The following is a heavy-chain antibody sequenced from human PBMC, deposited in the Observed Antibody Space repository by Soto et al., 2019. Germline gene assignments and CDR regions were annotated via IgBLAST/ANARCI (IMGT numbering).Heavy chain of an antibody. J-gene: IGHJ6*02. CDR1: GYIFTAYY. CDR2: INPNNGGT. D-gene: IGHD6-13*01. Sequence: ASVKVSCKASGYIFTAYYVHWVRQAPGQGLEWMGWINPNNGGTKNAQKFQGRVTMTRDTSSSTAYMELSRVTSDDMAVYYCARAGKAAPASGEYAMDFCGQVTTVIVSS. V-gene: IGHV1-2*02. CDR3: ARAGKAAPASGEYAMDF.